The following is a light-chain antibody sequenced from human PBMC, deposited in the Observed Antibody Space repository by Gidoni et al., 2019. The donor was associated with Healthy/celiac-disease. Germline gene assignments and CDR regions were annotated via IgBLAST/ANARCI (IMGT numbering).Light chain of an antibody. V-gene: IGKV1-39*01. CDR2: AAS. Sequence: DIQITQSPSSLSASVGDRVTITCRASQSISSYLNWYQQKPGKAPKLLIYAASSLQSGVPSRFSGSGSGTDFTLTISSLQPEDFATYYCQQSYGTPYTFGQGTKLEIK. J-gene: IGKJ2*01. CDR3: QQSYGTPYT. CDR1: QSISSY.